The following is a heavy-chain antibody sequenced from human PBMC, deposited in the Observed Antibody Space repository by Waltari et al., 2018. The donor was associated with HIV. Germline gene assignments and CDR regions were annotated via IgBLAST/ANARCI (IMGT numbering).Heavy chain of an antibody. CDR2: IRTKANSYAT. CDR3: TSPYGYSYES. D-gene: IGHD5-18*01. V-gene: IGHV3-73*02. J-gene: IGHJ4*02. CDR1: GFTFSDSS. Sequence: EVQLVESGGGLVQPGGSLKLSCAASGFTFSDSSIRWVRQASGKGLEWVGRIRTKANSYATAYAASVKGRFTISRDDSKNTAYLQMNSLKTEDTAVYYCTSPYGYSYESWGQGTLVTVSS.